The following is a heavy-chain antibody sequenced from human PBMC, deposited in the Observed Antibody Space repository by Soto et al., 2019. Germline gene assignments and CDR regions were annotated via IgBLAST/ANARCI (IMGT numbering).Heavy chain of an antibody. Sequence: GGSLRLSCAASGFSFTTYGMHWVRQAPGKGLEWVAVIWFDGSEKYYGESVKGRFTISRDNSKNTVYLQMNSLRAEDTAVYYCASSGVVIMYFDYWGQGTLVTVSS. V-gene: IGHV3-33*01. CDR2: IWFDGSEK. CDR3: ASSGVVIMYFDY. J-gene: IGHJ4*02. CDR1: GFSFTTYG. D-gene: IGHD3-3*01.